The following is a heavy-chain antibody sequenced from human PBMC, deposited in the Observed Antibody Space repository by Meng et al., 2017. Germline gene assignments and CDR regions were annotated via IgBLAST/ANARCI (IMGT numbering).Heavy chain of an antibody. J-gene: IGHJ3*02. CDR2: IWDDGSNK. D-gene: IGHD3-3*01. V-gene: IGHV3-33*01. Sequence: GESLKISCAASGFTFSSYCMHWVRQAPGKGLEWVAVIWDDGSNKYYADSVKGPFTISRDNSRNTLYLQMNSLRAEDTAVYYCASDNLRILTSDFACDIWGQGTMVTVSS. CDR3: ASDNLRILTSDFACDI. CDR1: GFTFSSYC.